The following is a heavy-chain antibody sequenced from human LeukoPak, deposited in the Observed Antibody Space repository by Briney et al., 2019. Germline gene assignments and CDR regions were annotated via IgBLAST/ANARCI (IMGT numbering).Heavy chain of an antibody. CDR2: INPNSGGT. D-gene: IGHD1-26*01. CDR1: GYTFTGYY. J-gene: IGHJ6*03. V-gene: IGHV1-2*02. Sequence: ASVKVSCKASGYTFTGYYMHWVRQAPGQGLEWMGWINPNSGGTNYAQKFQGRVTMTRDTSISTAYMELSRLRSDDTAVYYCARGLSVGDFYYYYYYMDVWGKGTTVTVSS. CDR3: ARGLSVGDFYYYYYYMDV.